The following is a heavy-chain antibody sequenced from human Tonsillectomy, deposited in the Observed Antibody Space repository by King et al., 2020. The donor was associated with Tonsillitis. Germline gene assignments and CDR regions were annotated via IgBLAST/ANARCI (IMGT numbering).Heavy chain of an antibody. J-gene: IGHJ4*02. V-gene: IGHV1-8*01. CDR1: GYTFTNYD. D-gene: IGHD2-21*01. CDR3: ARSPTNYGGNSFDY. CDR2: MNPNSRNT. Sequence: VQLVESGAEVKKPGASVKVSCKTSGYTFTNYDINWVRQAPGQGLQWVGWMNPNSRNTGYAQKFQGRVTMTWNTSITTAYVELSSLRSDDTAVFYCARSPTNYGGNSFDYWGQGTLVTVSS.